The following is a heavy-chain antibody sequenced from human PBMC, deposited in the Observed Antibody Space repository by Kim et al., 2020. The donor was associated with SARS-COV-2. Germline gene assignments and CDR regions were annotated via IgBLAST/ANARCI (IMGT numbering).Heavy chain of an antibody. CDR1: GFTFSSYA. Sequence: GGSLRLSCAASGFTFSSYAMSWVRQAPGKGLEWVSAISGSGGSTYYADSVKGRFTISRDNSKNTLYLQMNSLRAEDTAVYYCAKTAQMGGSGSYYYDAFDIWGQGTMVTVSS. D-gene: IGHD3-10*01. J-gene: IGHJ3*02. CDR3: AKTAQMGGSGSYYYDAFDI. V-gene: IGHV3-23*01. CDR2: ISGSGGST.